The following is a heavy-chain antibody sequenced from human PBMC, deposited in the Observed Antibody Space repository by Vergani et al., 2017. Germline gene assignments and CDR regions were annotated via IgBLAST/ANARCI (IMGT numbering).Heavy chain of an antibody. Sequence: QVQLQESGPGLVKPSETLSLTCTVSGGSISSYYWRWIRQPPGKGLEWIGYIYYIGSNNYNPSLKSRITIAVDTSKNQFSLKLSSVTAADTAVYYCARCFGHDFGDLIYGYFDLWGRGTLVTVSS. V-gene: IGHV4-59*01. CDR1: GGSISSYY. CDR2: IYYIGSN. CDR3: ARCFGHDFGDLIYGYFDL. D-gene: IGHD4-17*01. J-gene: IGHJ2*01.